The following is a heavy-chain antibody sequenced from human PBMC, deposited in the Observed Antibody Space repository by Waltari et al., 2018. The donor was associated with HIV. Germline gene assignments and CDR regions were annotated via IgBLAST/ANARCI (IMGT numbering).Heavy chain of an antibody. CDR1: GFTFSSYA. CDR2: ISYYGSNK. CDR3: ARDTGYCSFGSCSYNWLDP. V-gene: IGHV3-30*01. D-gene: IGHD2-15*01. Sequence: QVHLVESGGGVVQPGRSLRLSCAASGFTFSSYAIHWVRQAPGKGLEWVALISYYGSNKYYADSVKGRFTISRDNSKKTLYLQMNSLRAEDTSVYYCARDTGYCSFGSCSYNWLDPWGQGTLVSVSS. J-gene: IGHJ5*02.